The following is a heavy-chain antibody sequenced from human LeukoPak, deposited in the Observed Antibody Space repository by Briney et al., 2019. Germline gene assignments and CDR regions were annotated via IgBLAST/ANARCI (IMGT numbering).Heavy chain of an antibody. CDR1: GYIFTSYD. D-gene: IGHD3-10*01. J-gene: IGHJ5*02. CDR3: ARGITLIRGLIITWFDP. CDR2: MNPNSGNT. Sequence: ASVKVSCKSSGYIFTSYDIYWVRQATGQGLEWMGWMNPNSGNTGYAQKFQGRVTMTTSTSISTAYMELSSLRSEDTAVYYCARGITLIRGLIITWFDPWGPGTLVAVSS. V-gene: IGHV1-8*01.